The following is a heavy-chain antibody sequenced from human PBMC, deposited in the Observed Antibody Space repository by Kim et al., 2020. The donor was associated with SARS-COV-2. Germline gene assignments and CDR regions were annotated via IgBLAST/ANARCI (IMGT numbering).Heavy chain of an antibody. Sequence: SQTLSLTCAISGDSVSSNHAAYDWIRQSPSRGLEWLGRTYYRSRWTYDYAQSVKSRIAINPDTSKNQFSLQLSSVTPEDTAVYYCTRARSSSYDSWGLGTLVTVSS. CDR2: TYYRSRWTY. J-gene: IGHJ4*02. V-gene: IGHV6-1*01. D-gene: IGHD6-6*01. CDR1: GDSVSSNHAA. CDR3: TRARSSSYDS.